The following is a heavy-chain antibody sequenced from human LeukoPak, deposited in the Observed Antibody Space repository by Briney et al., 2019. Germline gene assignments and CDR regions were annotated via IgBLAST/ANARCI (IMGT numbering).Heavy chain of an antibody. D-gene: IGHD3-22*01. V-gene: IGHV4-39*07. J-gene: IGHJ5*02. Sequence: PSETLSLTCIVSGGSISSSRDYWAWIRQPPGKGLDWIANSYYSGSTYYSPSLKSRVTISVDTSKNQFSLKLSSVTAADTAVYYCARVPYYYDSSGYYCSWFDPWGQGTLVTVSS. CDR2: SYYSGST. CDR3: ARVPYYYDSSGYYCSWFDP. CDR1: GGSISSSRDY.